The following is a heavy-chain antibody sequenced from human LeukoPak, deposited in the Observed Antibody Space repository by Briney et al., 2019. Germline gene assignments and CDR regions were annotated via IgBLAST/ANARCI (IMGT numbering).Heavy chain of an antibody. CDR2: ISGSGGST. D-gene: IGHD6-19*01. J-gene: IGHJ5*02. CDR1: GFTFSSYW. Sequence: GGSLRLSCAASGFTFSSYWMSWVRQAPGKGLEWVSAISGSGGSTYYADSVKGRFTISRDNSKNTLYLQMNSLRAEDTAVYYCASPPPMYSSGWYNWFDPWGQGTLVTVSS. CDR3: ASPPPMYSSGWYNWFDP. V-gene: IGHV3-23*01.